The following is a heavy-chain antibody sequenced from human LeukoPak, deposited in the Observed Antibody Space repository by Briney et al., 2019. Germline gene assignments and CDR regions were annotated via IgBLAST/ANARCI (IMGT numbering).Heavy chain of an antibody. J-gene: IGHJ2*01. D-gene: IGHD3-22*01. CDR1: GGSISSSSYY. Sequence: SETLYLTCTASGGSISSSSYYWGWIRQPPGKGLEWIGSIYYSGSTYYNPSLKSRVTISVDTSKNQFSLKLSSVTAADTAVYYCARDSIGEYFDLWGRGTLVTVSS. CDR2: IYYSGST. V-gene: IGHV4-39*07. CDR3: ARDSIGEYFDL.